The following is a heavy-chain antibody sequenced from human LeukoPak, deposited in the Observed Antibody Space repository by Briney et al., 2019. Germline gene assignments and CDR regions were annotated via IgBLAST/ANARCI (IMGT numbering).Heavy chain of an antibody. Sequence: PGGSLRLSCAASGFTVNRDYMSWVRQAPGTGLEWVSVIYSGGVTYYADSVKGRFTISRDNSKNTLYLQMNSLRADDTAVYYCAGSSAYYPDAFDIWGQGTMVSVPS. CDR3: AGSSAYYPDAFDI. V-gene: IGHV3-53*01. CDR2: IYSGGVT. J-gene: IGHJ3*02. CDR1: GFTVNRDY. D-gene: IGHD3-22*01.